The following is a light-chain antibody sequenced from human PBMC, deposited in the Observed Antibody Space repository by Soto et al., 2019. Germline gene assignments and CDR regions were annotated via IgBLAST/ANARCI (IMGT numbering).Light chain of an antibody. CDR3: SSYATGSTRV. CDR1: SSDVVNYNY. Sequence: QSVLTQPASVSGSPGQSITISCTGTSSDVVNYNYVSWYQHHPGKAPKVMIYEVSNRPSGISNRFSGSKSGNTASLTISGLQAEDEADYYCSSYATGSTRVFGTGTKLTVL. CDR2: EVS. J-gene: IGLJ1*01. V-gene: IGLV2-14*01.